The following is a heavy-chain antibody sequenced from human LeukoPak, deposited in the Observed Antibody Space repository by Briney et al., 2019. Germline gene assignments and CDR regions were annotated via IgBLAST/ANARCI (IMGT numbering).Heavy chain of an antibody. V-gene: IGHV3-66*02. Sequence: GGSLRLSCAASAFTVSSNHMSWVRQAQGQGLESVSFTYSGGTTYYGDSVKGRFTISRDNSKNTLYLQMNSLRPEDTAVYYCAKVLGSLDYWGQGTRVTVSS. CDR2: TYSGGTT. CDR3: AKVLGSLDY. D-gene: IGHD3-10*01. J-gene: IGHJ4*02. CDR1: AFTVSSNH.